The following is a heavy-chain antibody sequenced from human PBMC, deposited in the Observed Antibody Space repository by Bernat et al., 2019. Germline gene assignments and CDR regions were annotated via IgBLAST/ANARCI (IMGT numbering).Heavy chain of an antibody. D-gene: IGHD6-13*01. CDR3: ARHRRGSSSWYDY. CDR2: IDPSDSYT. Sequence: EVQLVQSGAEVKKPGESLRISCKASEYSFTTYWITWVRQMPGKGLQWMGRIDPSDSYTNYSPSFQGHVTISADKSISTAFLQWSSLKASDTAMYYCARHRRGSSSWYDYWGQGTLVTVSS. V-gene: IGHV5-10-1*01. CDR1: EYSFTTYW. J-gene: IGHJ4*02.